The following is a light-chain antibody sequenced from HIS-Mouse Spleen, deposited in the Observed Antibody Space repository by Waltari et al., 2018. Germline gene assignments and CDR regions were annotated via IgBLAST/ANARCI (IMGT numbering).Light chain of an antibody. J-gene: IGLJ3*02. CDR3: SSYAGSNNWV. CDR1: SSDVGGYNY. CDR2: GVS. Sequence: QSALTQPPSASGSPGQAVTISCTGTSSDVGGYNYVSWYQQHPGKAPKLMIYGVSKRPSGVPVRFPGPKSGNTASLTVSGLQAEDEADYYCSSYAGSNNWVFGGGTKLTVL. V-gene: IGLV2-8*01.